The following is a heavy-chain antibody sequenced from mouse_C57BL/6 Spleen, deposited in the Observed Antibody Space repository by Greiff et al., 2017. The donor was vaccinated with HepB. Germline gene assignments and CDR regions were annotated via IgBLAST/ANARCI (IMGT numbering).Heavy chain of an antibody. CDR1: GYTFTDHT. J-gene: IGHJ4*01. V-gene: IGHV1-78*01. CDR3: ARFYYYGSSPYYAMDY. D-gene: IGHD1-1*01. Sequence: VQLQQSDAELVKPGASVKISCKVSGYTFTDHTIHWMKQRPEQGLEWIGYIYPRDGSTKYNEKFKGKATSTADKSSSTAYMQLNSLTSEDSAVYFCARFYYYGSSPYYAMDYWGQGTSVTVSS. CDR2: IYPRDGST.